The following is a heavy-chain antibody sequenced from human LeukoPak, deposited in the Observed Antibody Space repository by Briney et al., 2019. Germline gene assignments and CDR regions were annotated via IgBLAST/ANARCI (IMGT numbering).Heavy chain of an antibody. V-gene: IGHV4-38-2*02. CDR2: IYHSGST. Sequence: PSETLSLTCTVSGYSISSGYYWGWIRQPPGKGLEWIGSIYHSGSTYYNPSLKSRVTISVDTSKNQFSLKLSSVTAADTAVYYCARDGGPEEYYGSGSPIDYWGQGTLVTVSS. D-gene: IGHD3-10*01. J-gene: IGHJ4*02. CDR1: GYSISSGYY. CDR3: ARDGGPEEYYGSGSPIDY.